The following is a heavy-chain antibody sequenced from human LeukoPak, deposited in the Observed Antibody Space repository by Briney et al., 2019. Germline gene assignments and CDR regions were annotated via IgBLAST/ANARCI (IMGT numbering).Heavy chain of an antibody. CDR2: INPNSGGT. V-gene: IGHV1-2*02. CDR1: GYTFTGYY. J-gene: IGHJ4*02. Sequence: ASVKVSCKASGYTFTGYYMHWVRQAPGQGLEWMGWINPNSGGTNYAQKFQGRVTMTRDTSISTAYMELSRLRSDDTAVYYCASLSSNYYDISGFDYWGQGTLVTASS. CDR3: ASLSSNYYDISGFDY. D-gene: IGHD3-22*01.